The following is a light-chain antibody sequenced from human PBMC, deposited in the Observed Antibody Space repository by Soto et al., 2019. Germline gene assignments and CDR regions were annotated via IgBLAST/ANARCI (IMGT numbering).Light chain of an antibody. J-gene: IGKJ2*01. CDR2: AAS. CDR3: QQYYSYPT. V-gene: IGKV1-8*01. CDR1: QGISRY. Sequence: AIRMTQSPSSLSASTGDRVTITCRASQGISRYLAWYQQKPGKAPKLLIYAASTLQSGVPSRFSGSGSGTDFTLTISCLQSEDFATYYCQQYYSYPTFGQGNKLEIK.